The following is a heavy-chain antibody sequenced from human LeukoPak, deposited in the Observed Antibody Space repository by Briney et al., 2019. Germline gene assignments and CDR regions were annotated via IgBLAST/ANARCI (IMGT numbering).Heavy chain of an antibody. J-gene: IGHJ4*02. CDR1: GWSFSGYY. V-gene: IGHV4-34*01. D-gene: IGHD4-17*01. CDR2: INHSGST. Sequence: SETLSLTCAVYGWSFSGYYWSWIRQPPGKGLEWIGEINHSGSTNYNPSPKSRVTISVDTSMNQFSLKLSSVTAADTAVYYCARVRDEYGALDYWGQGTLVTVSS. CDR3: ARVRDEYGALDY.